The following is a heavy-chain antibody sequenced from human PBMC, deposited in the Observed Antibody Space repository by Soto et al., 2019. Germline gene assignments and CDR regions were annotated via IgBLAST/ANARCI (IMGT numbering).Heavy chain of an antibody. V-gene: IGHV3-74*01. D-gene: IGHD3-10*01. CDR1: GFTFSSYY. Sequence: EVQLVESGGGLVQPGGSLRLSCATSGFTFSSYYMHWVRQAPGRGLVWVSFINEDGTGTGFADSVKGRFTVSRDNAKNTVSLQMNSPRADDTAAYYCATGGRGVPHDYWGQGTLVTVSS. CDR2: INEDGTGT. CDR3: ATGGRGVPHDY. J-gene: IGHJ4*02.